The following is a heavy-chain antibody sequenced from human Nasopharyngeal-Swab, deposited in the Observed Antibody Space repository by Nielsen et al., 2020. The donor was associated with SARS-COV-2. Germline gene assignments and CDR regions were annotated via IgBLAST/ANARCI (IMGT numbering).Heavy chain of an antibody. CDR3: ARVREVFYYDILTGYYYFDY. CDR2: IHYSGST. J-gene: IGHJ4*02. Sequence: SETLSLTCTVSGGSISSYYWSWIRQPPGKGLEWIGYIHYSGSTNYNPSLKSRVTISVDTSKNQFSLKLSSVTAADTAVYYCARVREVFYYDILTGYYYFDYWGQGTLVTVSS. V-gene: IGHV4-59*01. CDR1: GGSISSYY. D-gene: IGHD3-9*01.